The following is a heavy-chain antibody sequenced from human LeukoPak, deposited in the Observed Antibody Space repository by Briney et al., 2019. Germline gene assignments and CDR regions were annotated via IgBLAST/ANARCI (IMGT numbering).Heavy chain of an antibody. Sequence: QPSDTLSLTCTVSDYSISSGYGYYWGWIRQPPGKGLEWIGNIYHSGITYYNHFNSSLKSRVTISIDTSKNQFSLRLTSVTAADTAVYYCARGNGALWFGELLWFDPWGQGTLVTVSS. CDR1: DYSISSGYGYY. V-gene: IGHV4-38-2*02. D-gene: IGHD3-10*01. CDR2: IYHSGIT. J-gene: IGHJ5*02. CDR3: ARGNGALWFGELLWFDP.